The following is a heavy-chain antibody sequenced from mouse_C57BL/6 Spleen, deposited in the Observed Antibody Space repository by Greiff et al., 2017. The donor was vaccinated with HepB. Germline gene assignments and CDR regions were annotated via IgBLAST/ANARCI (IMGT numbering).Heavy chain of an antibody. J-gene: IGHJ1*03. CDR1: GFTFSSYT. V-gene: IGHV5-9*01. Sequence: EVQVVESGGGLVKPGGSLKLSCAASGFTFSSYTMSWVRQTPEKRLEWVATISGGGGNTYYPDSVKGRFTISRDNAKNTLYLQMSSLRSEDTALYYCARHPITTVVALRWYFDVWGTGTTVTVSS. CDR2: ISGGGGNT. CDR3: ARHPITTVVALRWYFDV. D-gene: IGHD1-1*01.